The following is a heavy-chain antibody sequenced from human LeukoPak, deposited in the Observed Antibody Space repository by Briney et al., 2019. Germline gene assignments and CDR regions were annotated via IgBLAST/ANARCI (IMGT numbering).Heavy chain of an antibody. Sequence: SETLSLTCTVSGVSIRSGGYYWSWIRQHPGKGLEWTGNIYYSGSTSYNPSLKSRVTISVDTSKNQFSLKPNSVTAADTAVYYCARGASNYGSFWFDPWGQGTLVTVSS. CDR3: ARGASNYGSFWFDP. CDR2: IYYSGST. D-gene: IGHD4-11*01. J-gene: IGHJ5*02. V-gene: IGHV4-31*03. CDR1: GVSIRSGGYY.